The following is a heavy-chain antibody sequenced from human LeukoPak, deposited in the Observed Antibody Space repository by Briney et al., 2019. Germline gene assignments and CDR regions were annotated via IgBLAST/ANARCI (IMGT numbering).Heavy chain of an antibody. V-gene: IGHV3-74*01. CDR3: ARDVSYGRMDV. D-gene: IGHD4-17*01. CDR2: INDDGKTT. Sequence: GGSLRLSCSASGFNFRKTWMQWVRQAPGKGLVWVSQINDDGKTTGYADSVKGRFTVSRDNGKNTLYLHMKSLRAEDPAVYYCARDVSYGRMDVWGQGTTVIVSS. CDR1: GFNFRKTW. J-gene: IGHJ6*02.